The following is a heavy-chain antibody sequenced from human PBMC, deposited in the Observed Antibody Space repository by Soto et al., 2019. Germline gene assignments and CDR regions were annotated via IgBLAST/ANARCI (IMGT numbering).Heavy chain of an antibody. J-gene: IGHJ3*01. Sequence: SETLSLTCTVSGDSLTRNYWSWIRQPPGKGLEWIGYIYYSRSTNYNPSLKSRVTISVDTSKNQFSLKLSSVTAADTAVYYCARRWGDAFDFWGQGTMVTVSS. D-gene: IGHD1-26*01. CDR1: GDSLTRNY. CDR2: IYYSRST. CDR3: ARRWGDAFDF. V-gene: IGHV4-59*01.